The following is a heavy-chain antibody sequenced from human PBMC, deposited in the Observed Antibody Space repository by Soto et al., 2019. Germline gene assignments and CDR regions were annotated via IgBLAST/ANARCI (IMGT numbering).Heavy chain of an antibody. J-gene: IGHJ5*02. D-gene: IGHD6-19*01. Sequence: SVKVSCKASGFTFTSSAVQWVRQARGQRLEWIGWIVVGSGNTNYAQKFQGRVTMTRDTSTSTVYMQLSSLRSEDTAVYYCARGAAVAGGHNCFDPWGQGTLVTVSS. CDR3: ARGAAVAGGHNCFDP. V-gene: IGHV1-58*01. CDR2: IVVGSGNT. CDR1: GFTFTSSA.